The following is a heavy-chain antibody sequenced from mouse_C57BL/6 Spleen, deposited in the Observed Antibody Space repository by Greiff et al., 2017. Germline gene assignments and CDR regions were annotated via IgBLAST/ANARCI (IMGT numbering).Heavy chain of an antibody. CDR1: GYAFTNYL. J-gene: IGHJ4*01. V-gene: IGHV1-54*01. Sequence: ESGAELVRPGTSVKVSCKASGYAFTNYLIEWVKQRPGQGLEWIGVINPGSGGTNYNEKFKGKATLTADKSSSTAYMQLSSLTSEDSAVYFCARRDDGYSPGAMDYWGQGTSVTVSS. D-gene: IGHD2-3*01. CDR2: INPGSGGT. CDR3: ARRDDGYSPGAMDY.